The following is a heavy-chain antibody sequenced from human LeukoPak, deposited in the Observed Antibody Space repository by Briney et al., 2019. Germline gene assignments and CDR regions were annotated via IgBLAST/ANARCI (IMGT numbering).Heavy chain of an antibody. D-gene: IGHD3-22*01. CDR3: ARNNRDSSGYYYIYYFDY. CDR2: MNPNSGNT. Sequence: SVKVSCKASGYTFTSYDINWVRQATGQGLEWMGWMNPNSGNTGYAQKFQGRVTMTRNTPISTAYMELSSLRSEDTAVYYCARNNRDSSGYYYIYYFDYWGQGTLVTVSS. CDR1: GYTFTSYD. J-gene: IGHJ4*02. V-gene: IGHV1-8*01.